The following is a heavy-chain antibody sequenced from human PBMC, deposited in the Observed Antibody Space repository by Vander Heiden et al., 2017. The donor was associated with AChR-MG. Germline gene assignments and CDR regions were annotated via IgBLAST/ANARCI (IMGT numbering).Heavy chain of an antibody. V-gene: IGHV4-39*01. Sequence: QLQLQESGPGLVKPSETLSLTCTVSGGSISSSSYYWGWIRQPPGKGLEWIGSIYYSGSTYYNPSLKSRVTISVDTSKNQFSLKLSSVTAADTAVYYCARQGNYYGSVTNRDYYYYMDVWGKGTTVTVSS. CDR1: GGSISSSSYY. D-gene: IGHD3-10*01. CDR3: ARQGNYYGSVTNRDYYYYMDV. CDR2: IYYSGST. J-gene: IGHJ6*03.